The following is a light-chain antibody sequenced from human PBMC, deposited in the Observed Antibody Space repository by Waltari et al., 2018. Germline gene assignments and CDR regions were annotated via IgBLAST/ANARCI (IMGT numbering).Light chain of an antibody. CDR2: KDN. Sequence: SYDLTQPSSVSVSPGQTARITCPGDILAKQNGRGFQQKPGQAPAQVIYKDNERPSGIPERFSGSSSGTTVTLTISGAHVDDEADYYCYSAADNAVGVFGGGTKLTV. V-gene: IGLV3-27*01. J-gene: IGLJ3*02. CDR1: ILAKQN. CDR3: YSAADNAVGV.